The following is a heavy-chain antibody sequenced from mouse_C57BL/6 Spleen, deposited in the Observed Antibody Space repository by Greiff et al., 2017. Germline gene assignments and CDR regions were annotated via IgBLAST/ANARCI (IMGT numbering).Heavy chain of an antibody. Sequence: QVTLKESGPGILQSSQTLSLTCSFSGFSLSTSGMGVSWIRQPSGKGLEWLAHIYWDDAKRYNPSLKSRLTISKDTSRNQVFLKITSVDTADTATYYCARRAYTTVVATPYAMDYWGQGTSVTVSS. CDR2: IYWDDAK. J-gene: IGHJ4*01. CDR3: ARRAYTTVVATPYAMDY. D-gene: IGHD1-1*01. V-gene: IGHV8-12*01. CDR1: GFSLSTSGMG.